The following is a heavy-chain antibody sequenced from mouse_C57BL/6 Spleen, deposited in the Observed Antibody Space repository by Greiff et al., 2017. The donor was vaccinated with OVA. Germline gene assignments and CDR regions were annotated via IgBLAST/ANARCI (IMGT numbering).Heavy chain of an antibody. CDR2: IYPGDGDT. J-gene: IGHJ2*01. CDR1: GYAFSSSW. D-gene: IGHD1-1*01. Sequence: VQGVESGPELVKPGASVKISCKASGYAFSSSWMNWVKQRPGKGLEWIGRIYPGDGDTNYNGKFKGKATLTADKSSSTAYMQLSSLTSEDSAVYFCARSEYYGSSYDFDYWGQGTTLTVSS. V-gene: IGHV1-82*01. CDR3: ARSEYYGSSYDFDY.